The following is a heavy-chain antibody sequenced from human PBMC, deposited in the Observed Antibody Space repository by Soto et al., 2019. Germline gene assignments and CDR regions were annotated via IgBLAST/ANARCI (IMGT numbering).Heavy chain of an antibody. CDR2: IIPIFGTA. V-gene: IGHV1-69*13. CDR1: GYTFTSYG. J-gene: IGHJ4*02. Sequence: SVKVSCKASGYTFTSYGISWVRQAPGQGLEWMGGIIPIFGTANYAQKFQGRVTITADESTSTAYMELSSLRSEDTAVYYCATEHDYSNLFDYWGQGTLVTVSS. D-gene: IGHD4-4*01. CDR3: ATEHDYSNLFDY.